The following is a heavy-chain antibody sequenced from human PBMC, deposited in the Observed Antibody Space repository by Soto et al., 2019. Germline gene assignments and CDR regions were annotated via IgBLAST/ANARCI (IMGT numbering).Heavy chain of an antibody. D-gene: IGHD6-19*01. CDR3: AREGIAVARNDAFDI. Sequence: QVQLVESGGGLVKPGGSLRLSCAASGFTFSDYYMSWIRQAPGKGLEWVSYISSSSSYTNYADSVKGRFTISRDNAKNSLYMQMNSLRAEDPAVYYCAREGIAVARNDAFDIWGQGTMVTVSS. CDR2: ISSSSSYT. J-gene: IGHJ3*02. CDR1: GFTFSDYY. V-gene: IGHV3-11*05.